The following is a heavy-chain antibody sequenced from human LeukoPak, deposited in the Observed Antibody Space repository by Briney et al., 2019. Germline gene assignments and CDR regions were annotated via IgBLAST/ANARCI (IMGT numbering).Heavy chain of an antibody. CDR2: MNPNSGDT. CDR1: GYTFTSYD. J-gene: IGHJ6*03. Sequence: GASVNVSCKSSGYTFTSYDINWVRQATGQGLEWVGCMNPNSGDTVYAQKFQGRITMTRNTSTSTAYMEVSSLRSEDTAVYYCARADQDYGGNSFYYMDVWGKGTTVTVSS. D-gene: IGHD4-23*01. CDR3: ARADQDYGGNSFYYMDV. V-gene: IGHV1-8*01.